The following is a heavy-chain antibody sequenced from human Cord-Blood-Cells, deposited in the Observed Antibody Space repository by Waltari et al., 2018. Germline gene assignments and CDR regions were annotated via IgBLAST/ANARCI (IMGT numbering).Heavy chain of an antibody. V-gene: IGHV3-66*01. CDR2: IYSGGST. D-gene: IGHD2-15*01. CDR3: ARDSYCSGGSCYYYGMDV. CDR1: GFTVSSNY. J-gene: IGHJ6*02. Sequence: EVQLVESGGGLVQPGGSLRLSCAASGFTVSSNYMSWVRQAPGKGLEWVSVIYSGGSTYYADSVKGRFTISRDNSKNTLYLQINSLRAEDTAVYYCARDSYCSGGSCYYYGMDVWGQGTTVTVSS.